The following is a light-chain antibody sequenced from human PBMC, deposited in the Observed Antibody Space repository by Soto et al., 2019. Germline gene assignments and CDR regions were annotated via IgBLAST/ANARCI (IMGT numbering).Light chain of an antibody. Sequence: EIVLTQSPGTLSLSPGERATLSCRASQSVSSSYLAWYQQKPGQAPRLLIYGASSRATGIPDRFSGSGSGTYSIITSSRVDPDDSAFYCCQHCGSSPWTFGQGTKVEIK. CDR3: QHCGSSPWT. CDR2: GAS. V-gene: IGKV3-20*01. J-gene: IGKJ1*01. CDR1: QSVSSSY.